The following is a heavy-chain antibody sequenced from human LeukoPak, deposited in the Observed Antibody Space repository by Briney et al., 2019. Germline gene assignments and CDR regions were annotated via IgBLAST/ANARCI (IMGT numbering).Heavy chain of an antibody. D-gene: IGHD1-1*01. CDR2: IYSSGST. Sequence: SDPVSLPCTVSGGSLSRYYWSWTRQPPGKGLEGLRYIYSSGSTNYNASVKSRVTISVDTSKNQYSLKLSSVTAADTDVYYCARDLELERNRWNYFESWGQGALVTVSS. CDR1: GGSLSRYY. V-gene: IGHV4-4*08. J-gene: IGHJ4*02. CDR3: ARDLELERNRWNYFES.